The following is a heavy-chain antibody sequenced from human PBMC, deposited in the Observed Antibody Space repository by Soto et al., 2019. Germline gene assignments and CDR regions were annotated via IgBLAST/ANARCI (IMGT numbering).Heavy chain of an antibody. CDR3: AIHVMRREEVATIWWYFDL. Sequence: QLQLQESGPGLVKPSETLSLTCTVSGGSISSSSYSWGWIRQPPGQGLEWIGGISYSGSTNYNPSLKSRLTISVDTSKKQFSLKLSSVTAAYTAVYYCAIHVMRREEVATIWWYFDLWGRGALVTVSS. D-gene: IGHD5-12*01. V-gene: IGHV4-39*01. CDR2: ISYSGST. CDR1: GGSISSSSYS. J-gene: IGHJ2*01.